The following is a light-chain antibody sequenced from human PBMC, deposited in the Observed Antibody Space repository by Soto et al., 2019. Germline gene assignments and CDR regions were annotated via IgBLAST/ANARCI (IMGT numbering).Light chain of an antibody. J-gene: IGKJ2*01. V-gene: IGKV1-5*01. Sequence: IQMTQSPSTLSASVRDRLTITCRASQSISSWLAWYQQKPGKAPKLLISAASSLQSGVPSRFSGSGSGTDFALTISSLQPEDFATYYCQESFSTLHTFGQGTKVDIK. CDR3: QESFSTLHT. CDR2: AAS. CDR1: QSISSW.